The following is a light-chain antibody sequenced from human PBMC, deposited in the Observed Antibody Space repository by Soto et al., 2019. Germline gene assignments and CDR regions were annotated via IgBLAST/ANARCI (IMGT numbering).Light chain of an antibody. Sequence: EIVMTQSPATLSVSPGERATLSCRASQSVSRNLAWYRQKPGQAARLLIYGASTRATATPARFSGSGSGTEFTLTISSLQSEDFAVYYCQQYGSSGTFGQGTKVEIK. CDR3: QQYGSSGT. CDR1: QSVSRN. V-gene: IGKV3-15*01. CDR2: GAS. J-gene: IGKJ1*01.